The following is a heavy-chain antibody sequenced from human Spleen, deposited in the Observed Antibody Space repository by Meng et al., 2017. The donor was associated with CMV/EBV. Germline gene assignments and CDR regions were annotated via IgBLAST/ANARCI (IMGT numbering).Heavy chain of an antibody. CDR1: GYTFSAYH. Sequence: SVKVSCKASGYTFSAYHIHWVRQAPGEGLEWMGRIIPILDIAIYEQKFQGRVKITADRSTDTSYMELSSLRSEDTAVYYCARGKAGNSGSGYFDLWGRGSLVTVSS. D-gene: IGHD4-23*01. CDR3: ARGKAGNSGSGYFDL. J-gene: IGHJ2*01. CDR2: IIPILDIA. V-gene: IGHV1-69*04.